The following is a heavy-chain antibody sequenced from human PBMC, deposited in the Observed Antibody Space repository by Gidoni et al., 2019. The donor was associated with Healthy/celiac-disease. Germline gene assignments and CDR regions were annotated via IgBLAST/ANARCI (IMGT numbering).Heavy chain of an antibody. CDR2: ISSSSSYI. D-gene: IGHD3-16*02. V-gene: IGHV3-21*01. CDR1: GFTFSSYS. Sequence: EVQLVESGGGLVKPGGSLRLPCAASGFTFSSYSLNWVRQAPGTGVEWVSSISSSSSYIYYADSVKGRFTISRDNAKNSLYLQMNSLRAEDTAVYYCARDGGYDYIWGSYRNDAFDIWGQGTMVTVSS. J-gene: IGHJ3*02. CDR3: ARDGGYDYIWGSYRNDAFDI.